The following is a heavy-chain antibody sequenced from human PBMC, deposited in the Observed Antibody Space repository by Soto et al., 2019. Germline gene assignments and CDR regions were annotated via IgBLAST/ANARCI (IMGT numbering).Heavy chain of an antibody. CDR1: GYTFTGYY. CDR3: ARYYYEGSASYGFEI. D-gene: IGHD3-22*01. Sequence: QVRLVQSGAEVKKPGASVKVSCKASGYTFTGYYIHWVRQAPGQGLEWMGWINPNSGGANIAQKFQGWVTITRDTSISTTYMELSRLRSNDTAVYFCARYYYEGSASYGFEIWGQGTMVTVAS. CDR2: INPNSGGA. V-gene: IGHV1-2*04. J-gene: IGHJ3*02.